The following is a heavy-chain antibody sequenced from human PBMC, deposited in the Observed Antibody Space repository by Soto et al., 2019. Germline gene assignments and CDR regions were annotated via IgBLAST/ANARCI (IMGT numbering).Heavy chain of an antibody. Sequence: DVQLVESGGGLVQPGRSLRLSCAASGFTFEDYAMHWVRQAPGKGLEWVSGISWNSGRIGYADSVKGRFTISRDNAKNSLYLQMNSLTAEDTAVYYCASGITATRGLWGQGTLVTVSS. CDR1: GFTFEDYA. J-gene: IGHJ4*02. V-gene: IGHV3-9*01. CDR3: ASGITATRGL. D-gene: IGHD1-7*01. CDR2: ISWNSGRI.